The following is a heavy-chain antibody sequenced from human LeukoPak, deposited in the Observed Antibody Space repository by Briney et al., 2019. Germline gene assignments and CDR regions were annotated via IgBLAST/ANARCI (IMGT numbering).Heavy chain of an antibody. CDR1: GGSLSGYF. CDR3: ARGSLYYSDSNTYHYYFDS. CDR2: INYSGST. J-gene: IGHJ4*02. Sequence: SETLSLTCAVYGGSLSGYFWSWIRQPPGKGLEWIGEINYSGSTICNPSLTSRVTMSVDTSKNQISLQLTSVTAADTSVYYCARGSLYYSDSNTYHYYFDSWGQGTLVTVSS. V-gene: IGHV4-34*01. D-gene: IGHD2/OR15-2a*01.